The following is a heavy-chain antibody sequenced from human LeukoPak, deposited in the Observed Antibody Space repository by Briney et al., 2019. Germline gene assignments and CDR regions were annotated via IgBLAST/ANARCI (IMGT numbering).Heavy chain of an antibody. CDR3: AKGAYCGGDCYLDY. Sequence: ASVKVSCKASGYTFRGHYIHWVRQAPGQGLEWVGLISNTGDTEYAQKFQGRVALTRDTSISTAFMELRSLTSDDTAVYYCAKGAYCGGDCYLDYWGQGTLVTVSS. CDR2: ISNTGDT. D-gene: IGHD2-21*02. V-gene: IGHV1-2*02. CDR1: GYTFRGHY. J-gene: IGHJ4*02.